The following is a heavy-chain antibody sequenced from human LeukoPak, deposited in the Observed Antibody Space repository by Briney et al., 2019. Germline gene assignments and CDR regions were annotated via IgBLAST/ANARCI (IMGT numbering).Heavy chain of an antibody. CDR1: GYTFTSYD. Sequence: ASVKVSCKASGYTFTSYDINWVRQATGQGLEWMGRMNPNSGNTGYAQKFQGRVTMTRNTSISTAYMELSSLRSEDTAVYYCARGQGIAARIWFDPWGQGTLVTVSS. CDR3: ARGQGIAARIWFDP. J-gene: IGHJ5*02. D-gene: IGHD6-6*01. V-gene: IGHV1-8*01. CDR2: MNPNSGNT.